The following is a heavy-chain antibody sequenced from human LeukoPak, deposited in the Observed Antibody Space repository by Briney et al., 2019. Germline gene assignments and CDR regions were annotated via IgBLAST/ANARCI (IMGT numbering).Heavy chain of an antibody. V-gene: IGHV1-69*05. Sequence: SVKVSCKASGGTFSSYAISWVRQAPGQGLEWMGGIIPIFGTANYAQKFQGRVTITTDESTSTAYVELSSLRSEDTAVYYCANEAAEWGKYNWFDPWGQGTLVTVSS. CDR1: GGTFSSYA. D-gene: IGHD7-27*01. CDR2: IIPIFGTA. J-gene: IGHJ5*02. CDR3: ANEAAEWGKYNWFDP.